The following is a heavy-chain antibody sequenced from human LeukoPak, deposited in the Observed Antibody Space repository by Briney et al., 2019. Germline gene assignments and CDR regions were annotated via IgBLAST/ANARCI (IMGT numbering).Heavy chain of an antibody. CDR3: TRQSEFYYNGMDV. CDR2: IHYSGNT. D-gene: IGHD3-10*01. CDR1: GGSISGYY. V-gene: IGHV4-59*08. Sequence: SETLSLTCSVSGGSISGYYWSWIRQPPGKGLEYIGYIHYSGNTNYNPSLKSRVTISVDTSKNQFSLRLSSVTAADTGVYYCTRQSEFYYNGMDVWGQGTTVTVSS. J-gene: IGHJ6*02.